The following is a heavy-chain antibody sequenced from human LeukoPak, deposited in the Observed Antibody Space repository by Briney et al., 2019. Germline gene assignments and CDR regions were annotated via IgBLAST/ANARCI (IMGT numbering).Heavy chain of an antibody. J-gene: IGHJ6*02. V-gene: IGHV3-23*01. D-gene: IGHD2-8*01. CDR2: ISGSSLSA. CDR1: GFTFSSCA. Sequence: GGSLILSCAASGFTFSSCAMSWGRPAPGKGLEWVSVISGSSLSAYYADSVKGRFTISRDNSKNTLYLQMNSLGVEDTAVYYCAKDPCTDGVCYTSSYYGMDVWGLGTTVTVSS. CDR3: AKDPCTDGVCYTSSYYGMDV.